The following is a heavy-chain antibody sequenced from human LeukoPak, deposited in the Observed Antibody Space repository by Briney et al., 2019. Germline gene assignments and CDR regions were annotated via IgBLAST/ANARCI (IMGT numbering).Heavy chain of an antibody. CDR1: GYTFTGYY. D-gene: IGHD3-10*01. J-gene: IGHJ4*02. CDR3: ARDRAGVWFGELLSHGVGY. V-gene: IGHV1-2*02. CDR2: IDPNSGGT. Sequence: VASVKVSCKASGYTFTGYYMHWVRQAPGQGLEWMGWIDPNSGGTNYAQKFQGRVTMTRDTSISTAYMELSRLRSDDTAVYYCARDRAGVWFGELLSHGVGYWGQGTLVTVSS.